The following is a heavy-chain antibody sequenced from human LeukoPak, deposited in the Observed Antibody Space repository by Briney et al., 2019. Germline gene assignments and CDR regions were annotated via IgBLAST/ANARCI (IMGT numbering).Heavy chain of an antibody. CDR3: ARHGSVRSPLGP. Sequence: SETLSLTCSVSGGSISIYYWSWIRHPTGKVLEWIGYIYASGSTNNKPSLKSRVTISVDSSKNQFSLNLTSVTAADTAVYYCARHGSVRSPLGPWGQGTLVTVSS. CDR2: IYASGST. CDR1: GGSISIYY. D-gene: IGHD3-10*01. V-gene: IGHV4-4*09. J-gene: IGHJ5*02.